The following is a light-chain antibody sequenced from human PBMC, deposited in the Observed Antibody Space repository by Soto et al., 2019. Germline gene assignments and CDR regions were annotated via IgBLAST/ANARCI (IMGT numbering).Light chain of an antibody. CDR2: GAS. CDR1: ESLSSNY. V-gene: IGKV3-20*01. Sequence: EIVLTQSPGTLSLSPGESATLSCRASESLSSNYLAWHQQKPGQAPRLLIYGASSRATGIPDRFSGSGSGTDFTLTINRLEPEDFAVYYCQQYGSSSSWTFGQGTKVEIK. J-gene: IGKJ1*01. CDR3: QQYGSSSSWT.